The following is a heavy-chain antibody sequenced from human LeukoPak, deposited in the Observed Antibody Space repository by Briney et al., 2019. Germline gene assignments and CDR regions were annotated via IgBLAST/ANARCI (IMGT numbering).Heavy chain of an antibody. V-gene: IGHV3-9*01. J-gene: IGHJ4*02. Sequence: AGGSLRLSCAASGFTFDDYAMHWVRQAPGKGLEWVSGISWNSGSIGYADSVKGRFTISRDSAKNSLYLQMNSLRAEDTALYYCAKDSGHYYGSGSYYYFDYWGQGTLVTVSS. CDR1: GFTFDDYA. CDR2: ISWNSGSI. CDR3: AKDSGHYYGSGSYYYFDY. D-gene: IGHD3-10*01.